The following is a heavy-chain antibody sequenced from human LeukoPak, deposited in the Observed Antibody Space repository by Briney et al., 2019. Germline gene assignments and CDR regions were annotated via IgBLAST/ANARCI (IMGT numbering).Heavy chain of an antibody. D-gene: IGHD4-23*01. CDR1: GFTVSSNY. CDR3: AREDDYGGNFDY. V-gene: IGHV3-66*02. J-gene: IGHJ4*02. CDR2: IYSGGST. Sequence: GGSLRLSCAASGFTVSSNYMSWVRQAPGKGLVWVSVIYSGGSTYYADSVKGRFTISRDNSKNTLYLQMNSLRAEDTAVYYCAREDDYGGNFDYWGQGTLVTVSS.